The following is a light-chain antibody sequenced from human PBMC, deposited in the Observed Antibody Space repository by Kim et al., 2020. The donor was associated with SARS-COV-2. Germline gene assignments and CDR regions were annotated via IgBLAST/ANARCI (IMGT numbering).Light chain of an antibody. CDR3: MRALQTPYT. CDR1: RRLLHSNRYNY. Sequence: EPATISWRSSRRLLHSNRYNYLDWHQKTPGQSTQLLIYLGSSRASGVAERFSGSGSGTDFTLKISRVEAEDVGVYYCMRALQTPYTFGQGTKLEI. J-gene: IGKJ2*01. CDR2: LGS. V-gene: IGKV2-28*01.